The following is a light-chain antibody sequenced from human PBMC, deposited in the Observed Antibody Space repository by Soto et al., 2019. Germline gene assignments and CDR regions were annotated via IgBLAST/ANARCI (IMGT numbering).Light chain of an antibody. J-gene: IGLJ1*01. Sequence: QSVLTQPASVSGSPGQSITISCTGTSSDLGSYNYVSWYQQYPGKAPKLIIFEVSNRPSGVSNRFSGSKSGNTASLTISGLQAGDEADYFCSSYTGSSSLYVFGSGTKLTVL. V-gene: IGLV2-14*01. CDR3: SSYTGSSSLYV. CDR2: EVS. CDR1: SSDLGSYNY.